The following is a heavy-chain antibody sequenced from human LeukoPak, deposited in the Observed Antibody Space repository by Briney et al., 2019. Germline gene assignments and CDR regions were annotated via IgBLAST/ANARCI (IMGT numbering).Heavy chain of an antibody. CDR1: GFTFSGYS. J-gene: IGHJ4*02. CDR3: AKCSGGSCYIDY. D-gene: IGHD2-15*01. V-gene: IGHV3-23*01. CDR2: ISFSGGST. Sequence: TGGSLRLSCAASGFTFSGYSMSWVRQALGKGLEWVSDISFSGGSTYYADSVKGRFTISRDKSKNTLYLEMNSLRAEDTAVYYCAKCSGGSCYIDYWGQGTLVTVSS.